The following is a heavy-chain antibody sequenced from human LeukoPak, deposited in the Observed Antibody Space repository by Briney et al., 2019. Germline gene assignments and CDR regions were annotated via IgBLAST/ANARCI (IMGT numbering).Heavy chain of an antibody. Sequence: ASVKVSCKASGYSFTTYGITWVRRAPGQGLEWMGWISAYNGNTNYAQKLQGRVTMTTDTSTSTAYMELRSLRYDDTAVYYCARDMIAARPNWFDPWGQGNLVTVSS. CDR2: ISAYNGNT. D-gene: IGHD6-6*01. CDR1: GYSFTTYG. J-gene: IGHJ5*02. V-gene: IGHV1-18*01. CDR3: ARDMIAARPNWFDP.